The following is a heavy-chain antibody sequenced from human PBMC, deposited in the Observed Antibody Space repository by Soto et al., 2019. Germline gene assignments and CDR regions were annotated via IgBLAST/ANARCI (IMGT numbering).Heavy chain of an antibody. CDR3: AKVARAPTYYDFWSGKGYGMDV. V-gene: IGHV3-30*18. CDR2: ISYDGSNK. D-gene: IGHD3-3*01. J-gene: IGHJ6*02. Sequence: LRLSCAASGFTFSSYGMHWVRQAPGKGLEWVAVISYDGSNKYYADSVKGRFTISRDNSKNTLYLQMNSLRAEDTAVYYCAKVARAPTYYDFWSGKGYGMDVWGQGTTVTVSS. CDR1: GFTFSSYG.